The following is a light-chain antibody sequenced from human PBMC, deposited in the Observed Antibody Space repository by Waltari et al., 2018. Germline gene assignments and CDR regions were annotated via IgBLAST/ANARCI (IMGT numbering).Light chain of an antibody. J-gene: IGKJ1*01. CDR1: ETITKY. CDR3: QQTYKTPQT. V-gene: IGKV1-39*01. CDR2: AVF. Sequence: DIQLTQSLSSLSASVGDRVTITCRASETITKYLNWYHQQPGKAPKLLIYAVFSLHSGVSTRFSGGGSGTDFTLTIKSLQPEDFGTFYCQQTYKTPQTFGQGTKVEV.